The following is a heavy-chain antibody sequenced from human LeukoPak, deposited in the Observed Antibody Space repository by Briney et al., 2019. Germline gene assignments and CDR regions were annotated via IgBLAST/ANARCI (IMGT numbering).Heavy chain of an antibody. CDR1: GGSFSGYY. Sequence: SETLSLTCAVYGGSFSGYYWSWIRQPPGKGLEWIGEINHSGSTNYNPSLKSRVTISVDTSKNQFSLKLSSVTAADTAVYYCAIHAYPGVVVVVVATNWYFNLWGRGTLVTVSS. CDR2: INHSGST. D-gene: IGHD2-15*01. CDR3: AIHAYPGVVVVVVATNWYFNL. J-gene: IGHJ2*01. V-gene: IGHV4-34*01.